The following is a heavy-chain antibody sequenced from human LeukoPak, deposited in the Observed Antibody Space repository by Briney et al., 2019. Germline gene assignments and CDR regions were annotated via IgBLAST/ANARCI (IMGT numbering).Heavy chain of an antibody. CDR1: GGSISSSSYY. J-gene: IGHJ5*02. CDR2: IYYSGST. D-gene: IGHD2-2*02. V-gene: IGHV4-39*01. Sequence: SETLSLTCTVSGGSISSSSYYWGWIRQPPGKGLEWIGSIYYSGSTYYNPSLKSRVTISVDTSKNQFSLKLSSVTAADTAVYYCARKGVRPKYCSSTSCYNNWFDPWGQGTLVTVSS. CDR3: ARKGVRPKYCSSTSCYNNWFDP.